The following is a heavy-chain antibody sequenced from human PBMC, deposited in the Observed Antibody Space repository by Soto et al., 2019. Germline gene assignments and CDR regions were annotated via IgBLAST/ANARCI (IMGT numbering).Heavy chain of an antibody. J-gene: IGHJ6*02. V-gene: IGHV4-59*01. CDR2: IYYSGST. CDR1: GGSIRDYF. Sequence: SETLSLTCPVSGGSIRDYFWPWIRQPPGKGLEWIGYIYYSGSTNYNPSLKSRVTISVDTSKNQFSLKLSSVTAADTAVYYCARDTATSRYYGMDVWGQGTTVTVSS. D-gene: IGHD5-18*01. CDR3: ARDTATSRYYGMDV.